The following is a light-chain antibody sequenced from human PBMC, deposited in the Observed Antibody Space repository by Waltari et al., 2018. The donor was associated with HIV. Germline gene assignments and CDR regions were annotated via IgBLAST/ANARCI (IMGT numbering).Light chain of an antibody. CDR1: QNILYNSNNKTY. CDR2: WAS. J-gene: IGKJ1*01. V-gene: IGKV4-1*01. CDR3: QQYYSTPWT. Sequence: DIVMTQSPDSLAVSLGERATIHCKSSQNILYNSNNKTYLAWYQQKWGQPPTLLIYWASTRESGVPDRFSGSGSGTDFTLTISSLQAEDVAVYYCQQYYSTPWTFGQGTKVEIK.